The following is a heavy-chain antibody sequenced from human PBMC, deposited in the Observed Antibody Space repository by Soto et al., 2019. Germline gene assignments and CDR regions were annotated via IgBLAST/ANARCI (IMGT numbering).Heavy chain of an antibody. CDR1: CGSISTYY. CDR2: VHYSGTT. V-gene: IGHV4-59*01. J-gene: IGHJ5*02. CDR3: ARGKIIGP. Sequence: SETLSLTCTVSCGSISTYYWTWIRQPPGKGLEWIGYVHYSGTTNYNPSLKSRVTMSVDTSKNQFSLKLRSVTAADTAVYYCARGKIIGPWGQGTLVTVS.